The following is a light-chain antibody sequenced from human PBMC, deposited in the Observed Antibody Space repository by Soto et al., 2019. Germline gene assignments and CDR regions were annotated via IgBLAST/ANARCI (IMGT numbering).Light chain of an antibody. CDR1: SSNIGAGYD. J-gene: IGLJ3*02. V-gene: IGLV1-40*01. CDR3: QSYASSLSGWV. CDR2: GNS. Sequence: QSVLTQPPSVSGAPGQRVTISCTGSSSNIGAGYDIHWYQPLPGTAPKLLIYGNSNRPSGVPDRFSGSKSGTSASLAITGLQAEDEADYYCQSYASSLSGWVFGGGTKVTVL.